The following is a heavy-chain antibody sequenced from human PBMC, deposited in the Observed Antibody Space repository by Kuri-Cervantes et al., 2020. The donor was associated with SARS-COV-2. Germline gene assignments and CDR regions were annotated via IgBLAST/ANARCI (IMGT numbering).Heavy chain of an antibody. CDR1: GFTFSDYY. CDR3: ARTYYDILTGYCPFDY. D-gene: IGHD3-9*01. CDR2: ISSSGGIYM. V-gene: IGHV3-11*04. J-gene: IGHJ4*02. Sequence: GESLKISCAASGFTFSDYYMSWIRQAPGKGLEWVSYISSSGGIYMQYADSVKGRFTISRDNAKKSLYLQMNSLRDEDTAVYYCARTYYDILTGYCPFDYWGQGTLVTVSS.